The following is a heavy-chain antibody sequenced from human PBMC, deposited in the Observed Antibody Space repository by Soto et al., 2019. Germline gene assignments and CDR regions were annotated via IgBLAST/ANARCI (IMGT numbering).Heavy chain of an antibody. J-gene: IGHJ6*03. CDR1: GGSISSYY. D-gene: IGHD6-19*01. CDR3: ARRILSIAVAGTYYYYYMDV. V-gene: IGHV4-59*08. Sequence: PSETLSLTCTVSGGSISSYYWSWIRQPPGKGLEWIGYIYYSRSTNYNPSLKSRVTISVDTSKNQFSLKLSSVTAADTAVYYCARRILSIAVAGTYYYYYMDVWGKGTTVTVSS. CDR2: IYYSRST.